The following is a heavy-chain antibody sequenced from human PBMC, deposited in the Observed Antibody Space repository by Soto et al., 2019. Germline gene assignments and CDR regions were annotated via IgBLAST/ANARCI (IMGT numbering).Heavy chain of an antibody. J-gene: IGHJ4*02. D-gene: IGHD4-17*01. V-gene: IGHV3-23*01. Sequence: PGGSLRLSCAASADTFYSYCINWVRQAPGKGLEWVSGIGSSGNSAYFADSVTGRFTISRDNSKNTLYLQMNSLRAEDTAVYYCAKGPAVRAFDYWGQGTLVTVSS. CDR3: AKGPAVRAFDY. CDR2: IGSSGNSA. CDR1: ADTFYSYC.